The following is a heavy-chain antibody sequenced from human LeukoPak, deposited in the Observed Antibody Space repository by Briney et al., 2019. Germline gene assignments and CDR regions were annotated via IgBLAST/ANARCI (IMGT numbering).Heavy chain of an antibody. CDR2: IDWDDDK. CDR3: APMYSSSDPNAFDI. Sequence: SGPALVKPTQTLTLTCTFSGCSLSTSGMCVSWVRQPPGKALEWLALIDWDDDKYYSTSLKTRLTISKDTPKNQVVLTMTNMDPMDTATYYCAPMYSSSDPNAFDIWGQGTMVTVPS. CDR1: GCSLSTSGMC. D-gene: IGHD6-6*01. J-gene: IGHJ3*02. V-gene: IGHV2-70*20.